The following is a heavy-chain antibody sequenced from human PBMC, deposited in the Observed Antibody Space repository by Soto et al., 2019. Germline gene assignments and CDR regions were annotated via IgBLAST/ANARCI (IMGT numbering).Heavy chain of an antibody. J-gene: IGHJ4*02. V-gene: IGHV3-21*01. CDR1: GFTFSSYS. CDR3: ASDKIVGYCSGGSCYSAMDY. CDR2: ISSSSSYI. D-gene: IGHD2-15*01. Sequence: GGSLRLSCAASGFTFSSYSMNWVRQAPGKGLEWVSSISSSSSYIYYADSVKGRFTISRDNAKNSLYLQMNSLRAEDTAVYYCASDKIVGYCSGGSCYSAMDYWGQGTLVTVSS.